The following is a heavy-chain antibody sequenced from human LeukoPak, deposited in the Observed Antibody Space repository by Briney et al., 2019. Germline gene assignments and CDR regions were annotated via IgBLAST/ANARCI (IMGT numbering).Heavy chain of an antibody. CDR2: ISWNSGDI. CDR1: GFTFDDYA. V-gene: IGHV3-9*01. CDR3: ARDSLPAAIHPGDNWFDP. Sequence: PGGSLRLSCAASGFTFDDYAMHWVRQAPGKGLEWVSGISWNSGDIGYADSVRGRFTISRDNAKNSLYLQMNSLRAEDTAVYYCARDSLPAAIHPGDNWFDPWGQGTLVTVSS. D-gene: IGHD2-2*02. J-gene: IGHJ5*02.